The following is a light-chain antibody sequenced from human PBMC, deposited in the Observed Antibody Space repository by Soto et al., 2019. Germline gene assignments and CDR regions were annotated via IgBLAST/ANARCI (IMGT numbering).Light chain of an antibody. CDR1: ESVSNNY. CDR3: QQYGGSPWT. Sequence: EIVLTQSPGTLSLSPGERATLSCRASESVSNNYLAWYQQRPGQAPRLLIYGASIRATDIPGRFGGHGSGIDFTLTINRLEPEDSAVYYCQQYGGSPWTFGQGTKVEI. J-gene: IGKJ1*01. V-gene: IGKV3-20*01. CDR2: GAS.